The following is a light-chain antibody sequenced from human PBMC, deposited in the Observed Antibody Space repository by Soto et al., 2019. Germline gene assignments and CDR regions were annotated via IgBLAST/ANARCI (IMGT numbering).Light chain of an antibody. CDR2: EVN. Sequence: QSALTQPASVSGSPGQSITISCTGTSSDVGSYNLVSWYQQPPGKAPKLMISEVNNRPSGVSNRFSGSKSGNTAYLTISGLQVDDEAEYFCFSFTTTRTQVFGTWPKATVL. V-gene: IGLV2-14*02. CDR3: FSFTTTRTQV. CDR1: SSDVGSYNL. J-gene: IGLJ1*01.